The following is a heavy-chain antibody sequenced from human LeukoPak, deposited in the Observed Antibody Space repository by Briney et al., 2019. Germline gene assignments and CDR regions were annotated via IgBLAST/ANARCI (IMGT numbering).Heavy chain of an antibody. Sequence: ASVKVSCKASGFTFTSSAMQWVRQARGQRLEWIGWINAGNGNTKYSQKFQGRVTITRDTSASTAYMELSSLRSEDTAVYYCARPPKGYCSSTSCSYYWYFDLWGRGTLVTVSS. J-gene: IGHJ2*01. V-gene: IGHV1-3*01. D-gene: IGHD2-2*01. CDR1: GFTFTSSA. CDR3: ARPPKGYCSSTSCSYYWYFDL. CDR2: INAGNGNT.